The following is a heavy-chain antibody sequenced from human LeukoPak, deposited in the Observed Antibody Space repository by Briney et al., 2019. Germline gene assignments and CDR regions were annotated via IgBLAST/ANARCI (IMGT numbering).Heavy chain of an antibody. Sequence: ASVKVSCKASGYTFTSYYMHWARQAPGQGLEWMGLINPTGGSTGYAQKFQGRVTMTRDMSTSTDYMELSSLRSEDTAIYYCARDNSVGDNAWWFDPWGQGTLVTVSS. CDR3: ARDNSVGDNAWWFDP. CDR1: GYTFTSYY. D-gene: IGHD1-26*01. J-gene: IGHJ5*02. V-gene: IGHV1-46*01. CDR2: INPTGGST.